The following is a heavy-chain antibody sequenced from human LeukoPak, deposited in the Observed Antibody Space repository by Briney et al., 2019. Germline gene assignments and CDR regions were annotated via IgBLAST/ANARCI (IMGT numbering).Heavy chain of an antibody. CDR1: GGSISSYY. J-gene: IGHJ4*02. CDR3: ARGGWRLDY. V-gene: IGHV4-59*01. Sequence: PSETLSLTCTVSGGSISSYYWSWIRQPPGKGLEWLGYIYYTGTTNYNPSLKSRVTISVDTSKNQFSLKLSSVTAADTAVYYCARGGWRLDYWGQGTLVTVSS. D-gene: IGHD2-15*01. CDR2: IYYTGTT.